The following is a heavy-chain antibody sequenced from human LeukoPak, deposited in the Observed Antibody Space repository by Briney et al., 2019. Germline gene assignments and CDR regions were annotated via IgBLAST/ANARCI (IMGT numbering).Heavy chain of an antibody. V-gene: IGHV4-34*01. CDR1: GGSFSGYY. J-gene: IGHJ5*02. CDR2: INHSGST. Sequence: SETLSLTCAIYGGSFSGYYWSWIRQPPGKGLEWIGEINHSGSTNYNPSLKSRVTISVDTSKNQFSLKLSSVTAADTAVYCCARVQGDILTGYYDSKFDPWGQGTLVTVSS. CDR3: ARVQGDILTGYYDSKFDP. D-gene: IGHD3-9*01.